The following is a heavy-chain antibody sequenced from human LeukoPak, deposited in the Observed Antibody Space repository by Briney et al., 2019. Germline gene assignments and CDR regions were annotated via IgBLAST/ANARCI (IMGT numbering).Heavy chain of an antibody. CDR1: GYTFTSYD. CDR3: ARREVYARHDAFDI. D-gene: IGHD2-8*01. V-gene: IGHV1-8*03. J-gene: IGHJ3*02. Sequence: ASVTVSCKASGYTFTSYDINWVRQATGQGLEWMGWMNPNSGNTGYAQKFQGRVTITSNTSISTAYMELSSLRSEDTAVYYCARREVYARHDAFDIWGQGTMVTVSS. CDR2: MNPNSGNT.